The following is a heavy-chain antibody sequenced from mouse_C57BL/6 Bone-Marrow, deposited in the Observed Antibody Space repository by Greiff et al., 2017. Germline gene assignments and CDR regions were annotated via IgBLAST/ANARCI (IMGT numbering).Heavy chain of an antibody. J-gene: IGHJ4*01. CDR1: GFTFSSYT. Sequence: EVQVVESGGGLVKPGGSLKLSCAASGFTFSSYTMSWVRQTPEKRLEWVATISGGGGNTYYPDSVKGRFTISRDNAKNTLYLQMSSLRSEDTALYYCARTYYAMDYWGQGTSVTGSS. CDR3: ARTYYAMDY. V-gene: IGHV5-9*01. CDR2: ISGGGGNT.